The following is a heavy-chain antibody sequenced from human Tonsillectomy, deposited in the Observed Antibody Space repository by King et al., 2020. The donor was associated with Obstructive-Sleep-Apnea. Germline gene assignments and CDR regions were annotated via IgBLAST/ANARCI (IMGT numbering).Heavy chain of an antibody. Sequence: TLKESGPTLVKPTQTLTLTCTFSGFSLSTSGVGVGWIRQPPGKALEWLALIYWDDDKRYSPSLKSRLTITKDTSKNQVVLTMTNMDPVDTATYYCAHSGYYYDSSGYICYFDYWGQGTLVTVSS. CDR1: GFSLSTSGVG. D-gene: IGHD3-22*01. CDR3: AHSGYYYDSSGYICYFDY. CDR2: IYWDDDK. V-gene: IGHV2-5*02. J-gene: IGHJ4*02.